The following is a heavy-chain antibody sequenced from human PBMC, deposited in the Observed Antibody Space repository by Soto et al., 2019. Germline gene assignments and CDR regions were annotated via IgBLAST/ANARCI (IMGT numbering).Heavy chain of an antibody. CDR3: ARGSSNWPLDY. CDR2: IYHSGST. V-gene: IGHV4-4*02. J-gene: IGHJ4*02. CDR1: GGSISSNNW. Sequence: SETLSLTCAVSGGSISSNNWWSWVRQPPGKGLKWIGEIYHSGSTNYKPSLKSRVTISVDKSKNQFSLKVSSVTAADTAVYYCARGSSNWPLDYWGQGTLVTVSS. D-gene: IGHD6-13*01.